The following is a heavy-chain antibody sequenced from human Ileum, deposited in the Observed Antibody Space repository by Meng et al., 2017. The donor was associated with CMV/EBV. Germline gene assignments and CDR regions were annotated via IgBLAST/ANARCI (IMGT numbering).Heavy chain of an antibody. CDR2: IYYSGSS. CDR1: GGSISSYS. CDR3: SRRVGGWFDP. Sequence: SETLSLTCTVSGGSISSYSWSWIRQPPGKGLEWIGYIYYSGSSNYNPSLKSRVTISVDTSKTQFSLKLSSVTAADTAVYYCSRRVGGWFDPWGQGTLVTVSS. J-gene: IGHJ5*02. V-gene: IGHV4-59*01.